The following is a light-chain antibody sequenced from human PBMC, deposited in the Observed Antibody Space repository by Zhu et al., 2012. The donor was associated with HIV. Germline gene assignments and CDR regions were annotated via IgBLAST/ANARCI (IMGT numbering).Light chain of an antibody. Sequence: EIVLTQSPGTLSLSPGERATLSCRASQTVSRNYLAWYQQKPGQPPRLLIYSASRRVTGIPDRFSGSGSGTDFTLTISRLEPEDFAVYYCQHYVPSPMYTFGQGPKLEIK. CDR3: QHYVPSPMYT. J-gene: IGKJ2*01. CDR2: SAS. CDR1: QTVSRNY. V-gene: IGKV3-20*01.